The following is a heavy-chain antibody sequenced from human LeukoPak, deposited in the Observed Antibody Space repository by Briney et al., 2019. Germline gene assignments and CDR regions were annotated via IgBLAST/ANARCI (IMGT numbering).Heavy chain of an antibody. CDR1: ANTFTSDYF. Sequence: ASVKVSCKTSANTFTSDYFIHWVRQAPGQGLEWMGVINPGSGFTSNAARFRGRVTLTRDMSTSTVYMDLNTLRSEDTAVYHCARETTGTGGFDSWGQGTVVTVSS. J-gene: IGHJ4*02. CDR3: ARETTGTGGFDS. V-gene: IGHV1-46*01. D-gene: IGHD1-1*01. CDR2: INPGSGFT.